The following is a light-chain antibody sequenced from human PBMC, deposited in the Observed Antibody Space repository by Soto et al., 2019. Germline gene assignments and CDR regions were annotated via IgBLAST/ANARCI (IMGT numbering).Light chain of an antibody. CDR2: DVS. CDR1: SSDVGGYNY. CDR3: SSDAGTNIV. V-gene: IGLV2-8*01. Sequence: QSALTQPPSASGSPGQSVTISCTGTSSDVGGYNYVSWYQQHPGKAPKLMIYDVSKRPSGVPDLFSGSKSGNTASLTVSGLQAEDEADYYCSSDAGTNIVFGTGSKVTVL. J-gene: IGLJ1*01.